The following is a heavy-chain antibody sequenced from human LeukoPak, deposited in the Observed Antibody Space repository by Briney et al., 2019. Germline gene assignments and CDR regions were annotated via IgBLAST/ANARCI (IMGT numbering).Heavy chain of an antibody. D-gene: IGHD3-10*01. CDR3: ARSPPYYGSGSYRRNWSDP. J-gene: IGHJ5*02. V-gene: IGHV4-34*01. CDR1: GGSFSGYY. Sequence: SETLSLTCAVYGGSFSGYYWSWIRQPPGKGLEWIGEINHSGSTNYNPSLKSRVTISVDTSKNQFSLKLSSVTAADTAVYYCARSPPYYGSGSYRRNWSDPWGQGTLVTVSS. CDR2: INHSGST.